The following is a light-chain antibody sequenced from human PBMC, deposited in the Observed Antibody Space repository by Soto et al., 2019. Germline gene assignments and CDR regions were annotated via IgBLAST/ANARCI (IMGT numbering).Light chain of an antibody. Sequence: MVLTQSPGTLSLSPGERATLSCRASQSVTTNYLAWYQHKPGQAPRLLISGASTRATGIPDRFSGSGSGTDFTLTITRLEPEDFAVYYCLQYGRSPTSFGGGTKVEIK. CDR1: QSVTTNY. CDR3: LQYGRSPTS. V-gene: IGKV3-20*01. J-gene: IGKJ4*01. CDR2: GAS.